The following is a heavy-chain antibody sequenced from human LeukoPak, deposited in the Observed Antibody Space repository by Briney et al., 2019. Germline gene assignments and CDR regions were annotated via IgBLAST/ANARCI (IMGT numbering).Heavy chain of an antibody. V-gene: IGHV1-2*02. CDR1: GYTFSGYY. J-gene: IGHJ1*01. Sequence: ASVKVSCKASGYTFSGYYMHWVRQAPGQGLEWMGWINPNSGGTKYAQKFQGRVTMTRDTSISTAYMELSRLRSDDTAVYYCARDNNVAPEYFQYWGQGTLVTVSS. CDR3: ARDNNVAPEYFQY. D-gene: IGHD1/OR15-1a*01. CDR2: INPNSGGT.